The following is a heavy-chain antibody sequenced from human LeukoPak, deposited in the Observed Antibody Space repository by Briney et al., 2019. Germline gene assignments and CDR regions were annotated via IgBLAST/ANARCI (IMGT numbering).Heavy chain of an antibody. D-gene: IGHD6-13*01. V-gene: IGHV3-30*18. CDR1: GFIFTSYG. CDR2: ISYDGTYK. J-gene: IGHJ4*02. Sequence: PGGSLRLSCAASGFIFTSYGMHWVRQAPGKGLEWVALISYDGTYKYYAGSVKGRFTISRDDSKNTLYLQTNSLRAEDTAVYYCAKDRDSSWYSGCFDYWGQGTLVTVSS. CDR3: AKDRDSSWYSGCFDY.